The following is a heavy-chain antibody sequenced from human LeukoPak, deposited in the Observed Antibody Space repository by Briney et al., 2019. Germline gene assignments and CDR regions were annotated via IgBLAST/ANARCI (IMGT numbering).Heavy chain of an antibody. J-gene: IGHJ6*03. CDR1: GDSISNFY. D-gene: IGHD1-1*01. V-gene: IGHV4-59*01. CDR2: IYYSGTT. Sequence: PSETLSLTCAVSGDSISNFYWSWIRQPPGKGLEWVGYIYYSGTTKYNPSLKSRVTISVDTSKNQFSLKVRSVTTADTAVYYCARAVQLERPPPLIDYYYMDVWGKGTTVTASS. CDR3: ARAVQLERPPPLIDYYYMDV.